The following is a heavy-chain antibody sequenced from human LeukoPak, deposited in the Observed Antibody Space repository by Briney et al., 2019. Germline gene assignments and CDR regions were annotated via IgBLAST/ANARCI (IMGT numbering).Heavy chain of an antibody. V-gene: IGHV1-18*01. CDR1: GYTFTSYG. CDR3: ARGLQENLAWLQAFSAFDI. CDR2: ISAYNGNT. Sequence: GASVKVSCKASGYTFTSYGISWVRQAPGQGLEWMGWISAYNGNTNYAQKLQGRVTMTTDTSTSTAYMELRSLRSDDPAVYYWARGLQENLAWLQAFSAFDIWGQGTMVTVSS. J-gene: IGHJ3*02. D-gene: IGHD5-24*01.